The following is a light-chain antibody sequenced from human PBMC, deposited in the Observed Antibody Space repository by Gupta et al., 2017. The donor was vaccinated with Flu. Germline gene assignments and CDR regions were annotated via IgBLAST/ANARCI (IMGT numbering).Light chain of an antibody. CDR3: SSYAGSDKDV. CDR1: SSDVGGFNY. Sequence: TSSDVGGFNYVSWYQQHPGKAPKLMIYEVTKQPSGVPDRFSGSKSGNAASLTVSGLQAEDEADYYCSSYAGSDKDVFGTGTKVTVL. CDR2: EVT. J-gene: IGLJ1*01. V-gene: IGLV2-8*01.